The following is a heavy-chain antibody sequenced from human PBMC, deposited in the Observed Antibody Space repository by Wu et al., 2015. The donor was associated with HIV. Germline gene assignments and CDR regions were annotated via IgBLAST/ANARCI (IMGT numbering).Heavy chain of an antibody. CDR3: ARGYCSSTSCYGAFDI. CDR1: GYTFTGYY. D-gene: IGHD2-2*01. CDR2: INPNSGGT. J-gene: IGHJ3*02. Sequence: QVRLVQSGAEVKKPGASVKVSCKASGYTFTGYYMHWVRQAPGQGLEWMGWINPNSGGTNYAQKFQGRVTMTRDTSISTAYMELSRLRSDDTAVYYCARGYCSSTSCYGAFDIWGQGTMVTVSS. V-gene: IGHV1-2*02.